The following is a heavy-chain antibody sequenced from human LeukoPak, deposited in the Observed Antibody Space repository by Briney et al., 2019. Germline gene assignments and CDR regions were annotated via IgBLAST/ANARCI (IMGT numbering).Heavy chain of an antibody. J-gene: IGHJ6*02. CDR2: ISSSSSYI. V-gene: IGHV3-21*01. D-gene: IGHD3-10*01. Sequence: GGSLRLSCAASGFTFSSYSMNWVRQAPGKGLEWVSSISSSSSYIYYADSVKGRFTISRDNAKNSLYLQMNRLRAEDTAVYYCAREKYGSGNYCYYGMDVWGQGTTVTVSS. CDR3: AREKYGSGNYCYYGMDV. CDR1: GFTFSSYS.